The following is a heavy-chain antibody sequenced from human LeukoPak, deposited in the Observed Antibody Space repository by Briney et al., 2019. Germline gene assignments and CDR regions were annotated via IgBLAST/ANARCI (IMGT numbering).Heavy chain of an antibody. J-gene: IGHJ4*02. CDR1: GFTFTKYW. CDR3: ARVLHAPYLIDS. D-gene: IGHD2-8*01. Sequence: GSLRLSCASSGFTFTKYWMTWVRQPPGKGLEWIATVFRLQTVRTFNNPSLESRVTMSLDPSQNQFSLNLTSVTAADTALYFCARVLHAPYLIDSWGQGTLVTVSS. CDR2: VFRLQTVRT. V-gene: IGHV4-38-2*01.